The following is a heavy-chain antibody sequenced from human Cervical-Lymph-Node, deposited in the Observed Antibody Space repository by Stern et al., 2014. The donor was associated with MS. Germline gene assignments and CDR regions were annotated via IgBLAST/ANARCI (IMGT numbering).Heavy chain of an antibody. CDR3: AHIGLWFGGGYSFDI. Sequence: QITLKESGPTLVKPTQTLTLTCTFSGFSLTTAGVGVGWIRQPPGKAPEWLAHIEWDDDRRYSPSLQNRLTLTTDTSKNQVVLTMTNLDPLDTATYYCAHIGLWFGGGYSFDIWGQGTMVTVSS. CDR2: IEWDDDR. D-gene: IGHD3-10*01. J-gene: IGHJ3*02. V-gene: IGHV2-5*02. CDR1: GFSLTTAGVG.